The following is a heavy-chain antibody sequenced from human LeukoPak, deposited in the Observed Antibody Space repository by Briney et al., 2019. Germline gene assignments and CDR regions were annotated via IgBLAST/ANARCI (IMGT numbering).Heavy chain of an antibody. Sequence: GASVKVSCKASGYTFTSYGISWVRQAPGQGLEWMGWISAYNGNTNYAQKLQGRVTMTTDTSTSTAYMELRSLRSDDTAVYYCAREYYDFWSGYFNYYYYMDVWGKGTTVTVSS. J-gene: IGHJ6*03. CDR1: GYTFTSYG. CDR2: ISAYNGNT. V-gene: IGHV1-18*01. CDR3: AREYYDFWSGYFNYYYYMDV. D-gene: IGHD3-3*01.